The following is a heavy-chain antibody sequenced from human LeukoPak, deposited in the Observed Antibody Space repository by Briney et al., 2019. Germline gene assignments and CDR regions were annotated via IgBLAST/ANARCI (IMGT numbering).Heavy chain of an antibody. Sequence: PSETLSLTCTVSGGSISSYYWSWIRQPPGKGLEWIGYIYYSGSTNYNPSLKSRVTISVDTSKNQFSLKLSPVTAADTAVYYCARVSDGTLDYWGQGTLVTVSS. V-gene: IGHV4-59*01. CDR3: ARVSDGTLDY. J-gene: IGHJ4*02. CDR1: GGSISSYY. D-gene: IGHD2-15*01. CDR2: IYYSGST.